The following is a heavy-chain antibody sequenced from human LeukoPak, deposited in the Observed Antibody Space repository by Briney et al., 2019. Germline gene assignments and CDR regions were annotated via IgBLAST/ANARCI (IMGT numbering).Heavy chain of an antibody. CDR2: ISASGGST. Sequence: GGSLRLSCAASGFTFSSSAMSWVRQVPGKGLEWVSGISASGGSTYYADSVRGRFTISRDNSKNTLFLQMNSLRVEDTAVYYCAKDRGGWYYFDYLGQGTLVTVSS. CDR1: GFTFSSSA. CDR3: AKDRGGWYYFDY. V-gene: IGHV3-23*01. D-gene: IGHD6-19*01. J-gene: IGHJ4*02.